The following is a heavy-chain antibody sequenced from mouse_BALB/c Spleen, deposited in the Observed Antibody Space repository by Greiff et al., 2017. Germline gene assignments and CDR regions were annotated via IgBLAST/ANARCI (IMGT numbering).Heavy chain of an antibody. Sequence: VQLQQSGPGLVKPSQSLSLTCSVTGYSITSGYYWNWIRQFPGNKLEWMGYISYDGSNNYNPSLKNRISITRDTSKNQFFLKLNSVTTEDTATYYCAREDYGSSYWFAYWGQGTLVTVSA. CDR2: ISYDGSN. CDR3: AREDYGSSYWFAY. D-gene: IGHD1-1*01. J-gene: IGHJ3*01. CDR1: GYSITSGYY. V-gene: IGHV3-6*02.